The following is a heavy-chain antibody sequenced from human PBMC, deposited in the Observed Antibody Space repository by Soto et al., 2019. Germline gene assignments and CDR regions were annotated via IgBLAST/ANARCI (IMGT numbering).Heavy chain of an antibody. V-gene: IGHV3-43*01. CDR1: GFTFDDYT. CDR3: AKDIYDSGTQSDYYCGMDV. D-gene: IGHD3-10*01. J-gene: IGHJ6*02. Sequence: PGGSLRLSCAASGFTFDDYTMHWVRQAPGKGLEWVSLISWDGGSTYYADSVKGRFTISRDNSKNSLYLQMNSLRTEDTALYYCAKDIYDSGTQSDYYCGMDVWGQGTTVTVSS. CDR2: ISWDGGST.